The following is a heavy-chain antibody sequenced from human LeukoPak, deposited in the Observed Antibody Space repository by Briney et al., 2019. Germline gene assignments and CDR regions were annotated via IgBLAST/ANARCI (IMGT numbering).Heavy chain of an antibody. Sequence: GASVKVSCKASGGTFSSYAISWVRQAPGQGLEWMGGIIPIFGTANYAQKFQGRVTITADESTSTAYMELSSLRSEDTAVYYCARVLSGGYSGYDPLGYMDVWGKGTTVTVSS. CDR1: GGTFSSYA. CDR3: ARVLSGGYSGYDPLGYMDV. J-gene: IGHJ6*03. D-gene: IGHD5-12*01. CDR2: IIPIFGTA. V-gene: IGHV1-69*13.